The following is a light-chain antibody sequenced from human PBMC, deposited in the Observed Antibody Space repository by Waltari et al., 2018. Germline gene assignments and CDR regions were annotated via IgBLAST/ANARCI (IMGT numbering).Light chain of an antibody. Sequence: QSVLTQPPSVSGAPGQRVSISCTGSGFNLGAGYDVHGYQRHPGKAPNLLIYGTSTRPQWVPDRFVGSQSGTSASLAITALQAEDEAEYYCQSYDTSLSVVFGGGTKLTVL. CDR2: GTS. CDR1: GFNLGAGYD. CDR3: QSYDTSLSVV. V-gene: IGLV1-40*01. J-gene: IGLJ2*01.